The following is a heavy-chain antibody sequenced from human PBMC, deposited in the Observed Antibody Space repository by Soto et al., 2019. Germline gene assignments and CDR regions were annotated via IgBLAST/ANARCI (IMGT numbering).Heavy chain of an antibody. Sequence: ASVKVSCKASGYTFPSYYMNWVRQAPGQGLEWLGIINPSGGYTTYAQRFLGRVTMTSDTSTSTVHMELGSLTSEDTAVYYCAREGGYSYGFDYWGQGTLVTVSS. D-gene: IGHD5-18*01. J-gene: IGHJ4*02. CDR2: INPSGGYT. CDR1: GYTFPSYY. V-gene: IGHV1-46*01. CDR3: AREGGYSYGFDY.